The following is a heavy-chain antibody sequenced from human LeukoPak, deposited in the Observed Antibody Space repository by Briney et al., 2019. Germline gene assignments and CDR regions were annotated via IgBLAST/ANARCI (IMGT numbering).Heavy chain of an antibody. CDR3: ARDPRPDYYDSSGFYPYFDR. D-gene: IGHD3-22*01. CDR1: VLSFSTSV. Sequence: GGSLRLSRAASVLSFSTSVIHCVRQARGKGLEGVAVISYDGNSKFYGDSVKGRFTISRDNSKNTLFLQMNSLRPDDTAVYYCARDPRPDYYDSSGFYPYFDRWGQGTLVTVSS. V-gene: IGHV3-30*03. CDR2: ISYDGNSK. J-gene: IGHJ4*02.